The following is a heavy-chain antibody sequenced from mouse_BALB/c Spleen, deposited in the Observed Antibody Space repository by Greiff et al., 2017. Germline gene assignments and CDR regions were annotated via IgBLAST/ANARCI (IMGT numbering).Heavy chain of an antibody. CDR1: GYTFTSYW. V-gene: IGHV1-69*02. CDR2: IYPSDSYT. J-gene: IGHJ4*01. D-gene: IGHD2-3*01. Sequence: QVQLQQPGAELVRPGASVKLSCKASGYTFTSYWINWVKQRPGQGLEWIGNIYPSDSYTNYNQKFKDKATLTVDKSSSTAYMQLSSPTSEDSAVYYYTRSVGYYPPNYAMDYWGQGTSVTVSS. CDR3: TRSVGYYPPNYAMDY.